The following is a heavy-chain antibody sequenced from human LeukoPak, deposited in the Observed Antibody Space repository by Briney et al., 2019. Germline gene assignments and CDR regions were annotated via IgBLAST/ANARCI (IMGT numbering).Heavy chain of an antibody. CDR3: ARARPSGPPGPFYAFDI. Sequence: PSETLSLTCTVSGGSISSYYWSWIRQPAGKGLEWIGRIYTSGSTNYNPSLKSRVTMSVDTSKNQFSLKLSSVTAADTAVYYCARARPSGPPGPFYAFDIWGQGTRVTVSS. V-gene: IGHV4-4*07. J-gene: IGHJ3*02. CDR2: IYTSGST. CDR1: GGSISSYY. D-gene: IGHD2-15*01.